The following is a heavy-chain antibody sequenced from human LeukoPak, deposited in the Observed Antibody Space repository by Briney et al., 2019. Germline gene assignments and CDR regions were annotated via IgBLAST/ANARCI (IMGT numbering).Heavy chain of an antibody. Sequence: PGGSLRLSCAASRFTFSSYGMHWVRQAPVKGLEWVAVIWYDGSNKYYADSVKGRFTISRDNSKNTLYLQMNSLRAEDPAVYYCARDPRYSYGYWWFDPWGQGTLVTVSS. CDR1: RFTFSSYG. CDR2: IWYDGSNK. CDR3: ARDPRYSYGYWWFDP. V-gene: IGHV3-33*01. D-gene: IGHD5-18*01. J-gene: IGHJ5*02.